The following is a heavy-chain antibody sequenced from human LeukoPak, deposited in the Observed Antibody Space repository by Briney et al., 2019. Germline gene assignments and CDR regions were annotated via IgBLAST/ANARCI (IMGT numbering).Heavy chain of an antibody. D-gene: IGHD6-13*01. J-gene: IGHJ5*02. CDR2: IYTSGST. CDR1: GGSISSGSYY. Sequence: SETLSLTCTVSGGSISSGSYYWSWIRQPAGKGLEWIGRIYTSGSTNYNPSLKSRVTISVDTSTNQFSLKLSSVIAADTAVYYCARVRGSSWYVDWFDPWGQGTLVTVSS. V-gene: IGHV4-61*02. CDR3: ARVRGSSWYVDWFDP.